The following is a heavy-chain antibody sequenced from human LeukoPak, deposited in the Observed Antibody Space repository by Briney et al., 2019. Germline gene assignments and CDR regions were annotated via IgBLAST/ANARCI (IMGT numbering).Heavy chain of an antibody. CDR1: GFTFSSYW. CDR2: INSDGSST. D-gene: IGHD2-2*01. V-gene: IGHV3-74*01. CDR3: ARQRIPAAPHAPFYYYYYMDV. J-gene: IGHJ6*03. Sequence: GGSLRLSCAASGFTFSSYWMHWVRQAPGKGLVWVSRINSDGSSTSYADSVKGRFTISRDNAKNSLYLQMNSLRAEDTAVYYCARQRIPAAPHAPFYYYYYMDVWGKGTTVTISS.